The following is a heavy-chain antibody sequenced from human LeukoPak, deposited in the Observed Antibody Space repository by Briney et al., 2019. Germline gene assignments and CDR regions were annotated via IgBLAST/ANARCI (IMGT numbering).Heavy chain of an antibody. V-gene: IGHV3-74*01. Sequence: GGSLRLSCAASGFTFSIFCMNWVRQAPGKGLVWVSRIDTDGRSTAYAGSVKGRFTLPRDNAKNTLFLQMNRLRGDDTAVYYCASDYYG. J-gene: IGHJ6*01. CDR3: ASDYYG. CDR1: GFTFSIFC. CDR2: IDTDGRST.